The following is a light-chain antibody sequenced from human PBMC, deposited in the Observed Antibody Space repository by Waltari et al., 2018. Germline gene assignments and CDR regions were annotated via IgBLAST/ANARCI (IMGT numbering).Light chain of an antibody. J-gene: IGKJ1*01. CDR2: WAS. CDR1: QSLLSRSDSKNF. Sequence: DLVMPQSRYSLAVSLCVRATIRCNTSQSLLSRSDSKNFLAWYQQKPGHSPKLLIHWASTRESGVPDRFSGSGSGTDFTLTISTLQGEDVAVYFCQQYYSTPPTFGQGTKVDIK. V-gene: IGKV4-1*01. CDR3: QQYYSTPPT.